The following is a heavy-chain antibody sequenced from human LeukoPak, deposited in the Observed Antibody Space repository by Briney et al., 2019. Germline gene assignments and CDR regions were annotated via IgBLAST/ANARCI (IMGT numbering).Heavy chain of an antibody. Sequence: GGSLRLSCAASGFTFSSYGMHWVRQAPGKGLEWVAFIRNDGSNKYYADSVKGRFTISRDNSKNTLYLQMNSLRAEDTAVYYCAKDGRGYSYGYDWYFDLWGRGTLVTVSS. CDR2: IRNDGSNK. CDR1: GFTFSSYG. CDR3: AKDGRGYSYGYDWYFDL. J-gene: IGHJ2*01. V-gene: IGHV3-30*02. D-gene: IGHD5-18*01.